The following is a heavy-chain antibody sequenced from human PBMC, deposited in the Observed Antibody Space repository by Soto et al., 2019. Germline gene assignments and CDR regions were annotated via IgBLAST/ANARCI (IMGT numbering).Heavy chain of an antibody. Sequence: GGSLRLSCAASGFTFSSYWMHWVRQAPGKGLVWVSRINSDGSSTSYADSVKGRFTISRDNAKNTLYLQMNSLRAEVMSVYYCASDSVIGSGWYLQYYYYSGMDVWGQGTTVTVSS. CDR3: ASDSVIGSGWYLQYYYYSGMDV. V-gene: IGHV3-74*01. CDR2: INSDGSST. J-gene: IGHJ6*02. D-gene: IGHD6-19*01. CDR1: GFTFSSYW.